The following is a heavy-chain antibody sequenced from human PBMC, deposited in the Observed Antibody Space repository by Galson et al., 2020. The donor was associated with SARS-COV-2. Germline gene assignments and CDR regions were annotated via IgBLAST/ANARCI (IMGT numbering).Heavy chain of an antibody. D-gene: IGHD3-10*01. CDR3: ARPHGPGSYYFDY. V-gene: IGHV4-34*01. CDR2: INHSGDT. J-gene: IGHJ4*01. Sequence: AETLSLTCAVYGGSFSGYYWSLFRQPPGKGLEWIGEINHSGDTNYNPSLKGRVTMSVDTSTNQFSLKLRSVTAADTAVYYCARPHGPGSYYFDYWGHGTLVTVSS. CDR1: GGSFSGYY.